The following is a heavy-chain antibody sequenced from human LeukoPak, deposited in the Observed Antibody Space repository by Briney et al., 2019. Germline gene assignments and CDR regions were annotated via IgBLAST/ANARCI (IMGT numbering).Heavy chain of an antibody. Sequence: PSETLSLTCTVSGGSISSSSYYWGWIRQPPGKGLEWIGSIYYSGSTYYNPSLKSRVTISADTSKNQFSQKLSSVTAADTAVYYCARSSIVVVPAAIYYYMDVWGKGTRSPSP. D-gene: IGHD2-2*01. CDR2: IYYSGST. V-gene: IGHV4-39*01. CDR1: GGSISSSSYY. J-gene: IGHJ6*03. CDR3: ARSSIVVVPAAIYYYMDV.